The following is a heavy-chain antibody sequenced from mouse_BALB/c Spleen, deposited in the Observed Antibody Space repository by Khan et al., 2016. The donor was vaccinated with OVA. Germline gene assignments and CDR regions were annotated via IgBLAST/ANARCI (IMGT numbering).Heavy chain of an antibody. V-gene: IGHV1S137*01. CDR2: VSSYYGDA. J-gene: IGHJ3*01. Sequence: QVQLKESGAELVRPGVSVKISCKGSGYTFTDFTIHWVKQSHAKSLEWIGVVSSYYGDATYNQKFKDKATMTVDKSSGTAYMELARLTSEDSAIYYCARGGGGDRFAYWGQGTLVTVSA. CDR3: ARGGGGDRFAY. CDR1: GYTFTDFT.